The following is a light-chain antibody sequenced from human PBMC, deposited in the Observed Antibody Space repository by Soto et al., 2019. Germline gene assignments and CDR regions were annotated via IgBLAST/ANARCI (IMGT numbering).Light chain of an antibody. Sequence: QSALTQPPSASGSPGQSVIISCTGTSSDVGGYNSVSWYQQHPGKAPKVIIYEVTKRPSGVPDRFSGSKSGNTASLTVSGLQAEDDTDYYCSSYAGSNNVLFGGGTKVTVL. CDR1: SSDVGGYNS. V-gene: IGLV2-8*01. J-gene: IGLJ3*02. CDR3: SSYAGSNNVL. CDR2: EVT.